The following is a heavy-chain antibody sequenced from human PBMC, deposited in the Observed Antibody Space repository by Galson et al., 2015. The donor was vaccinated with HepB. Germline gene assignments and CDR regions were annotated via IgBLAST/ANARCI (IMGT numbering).Heavy chain of an antibody. CDR1: GFTFSSYG. CDR2: IWYDGSNK. J-gene: IGHJ4*02. CDR3: TREYSGYAYNYYFDY. Sequence: SLRLSCAASGFTFSSYGMHWVRQAPGKGLEWVAVIWYDGSNKYYADSVKGRFTISRDNSKNTLYLQMNSLRAEDTAVYYCTREYSGYAYNYYFDYWGQGTLVTVSS. V-gene: IGHV3-33*01. D-gene: IGHD5-12*01.